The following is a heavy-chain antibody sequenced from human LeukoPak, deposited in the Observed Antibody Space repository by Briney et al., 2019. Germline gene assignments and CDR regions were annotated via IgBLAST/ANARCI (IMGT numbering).Heavy chain of an antibody. CDR2: INLNSGGT. CDR3: ARTNSSGYSPSAFDI. J-gene: IGHJ3*02. V-gene: IGHV1-2*02. D-gene: IGHD3-22*01. Sequence: ASVKVSCKASGYTFTGSYMHWVRQAPGQGPEWMGWINLNSGGTNYAQKFQVRVTMTRDTSISTAYMELSRLRSDDTAVYYCARTNSSGYSPSAFDICGQGTMVTVSS. CDR1: GYTFTGSY.